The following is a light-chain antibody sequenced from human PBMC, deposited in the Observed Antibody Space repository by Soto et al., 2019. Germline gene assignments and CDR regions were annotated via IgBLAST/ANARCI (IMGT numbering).Light chain of an antibody. V-gene: IGLV1-47*02. J-gene: IGLJ1*01. CDR3: AAWDDSLSAYV. CDR1: SSNVGRNH. CDR2: SSN. Sequence: QPVLTQPPSASGTPGQRVTISCSGISSNVGRNHVYWYQHLPGTAPKLLIYSSNQRPSGVPGRFSGSKSGSSASLAISGLRSEDEADYFCAAWDDSLSAYVFGTGTKLTVL.